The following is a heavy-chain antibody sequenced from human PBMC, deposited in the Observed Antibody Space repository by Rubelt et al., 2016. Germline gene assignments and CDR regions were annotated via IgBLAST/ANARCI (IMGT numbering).Heavy chain of an antibody. CDR3: ARDLEYCSGGSCYKPLNYYYYGMDV. V-gene: IGHV3-66*02. CDR1: GFTFSSYA. D-gene: IGHD2-15*01. Sequence: RLSCAASGFTFSSYAMSWVRQAPGKGLEWVSVIYSGGSTYYADSVKGRFTISRDNSKNTLYLQMSSLRAEDTAVYYCARDLEYCSGGSCYKPLNYYYYGMDVWGQGTTVTVSS. CDR2: IYSGGST. J-gene: IGHJ6*02.